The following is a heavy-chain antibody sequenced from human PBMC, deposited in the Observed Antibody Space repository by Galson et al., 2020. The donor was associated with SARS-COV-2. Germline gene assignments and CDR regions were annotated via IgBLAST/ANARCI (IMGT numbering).Heavy chain of an antibody. CDR3: ASSLGYCSSTRCYHYGMDV. Sequence: SETLSLTCTVSVGSISSSSYYWGWIRQPPGKGLEWIGSIYYSGSTYYNPSLKSRVTISVDTSKNQFSLKLSAVTAADTAVYYCASSLGYCSSTRCYHYGMDVWGQGTTVTVSS. D-gene: IGHD2-2*01. CDR2: IYYSGST. V-gene: IGHV4-39*01. CDR1: VGSISSSSYY. J-gene: IGHJ6*02.